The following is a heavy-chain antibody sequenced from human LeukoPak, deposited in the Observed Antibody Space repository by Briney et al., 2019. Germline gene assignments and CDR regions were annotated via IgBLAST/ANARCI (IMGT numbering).Heavy chain of an antibody. J-gene: IGHJ4*02. CDR2: ISAYNGNT. CDR1: GYTFTSYG. V-gene: IGHV1-18*01. Sequence: ASVKVSCKASGYTFTSYGISWVRQAPGQGLEWMGWISAYNGNTNYAQKLQGRFTMTTDTSTSTAYMELRSLRSDDTAVYYCARDLAYSSSWYFDYWGQGTLVTVSS. CDR3: ARDLAYSSSWYFDY. D-gene: IGHD6-13*01.